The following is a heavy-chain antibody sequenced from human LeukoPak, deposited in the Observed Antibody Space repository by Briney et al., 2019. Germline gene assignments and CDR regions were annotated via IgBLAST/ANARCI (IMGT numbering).Heavy chain of an antibody. Sequence: SSVTVSCKASGYTFTSYYMHWVRQAPGQGLEWMGIINPSGGSTSYAQKFQGRVTMTRDMSTSTVYMELSSLRSEDTAVYYCARDNVAYYDSSGYYAPGDYWGQGTLVTVSS. J-gene: IGHJ4*02. CDR2: INPSGGST. V-gene: IGHV1-46*01. D-gene: IGHD3-22*01. CDR3: ARDNVAYYDSSGYYAPGDY. CDR1: GYTFTSYY.